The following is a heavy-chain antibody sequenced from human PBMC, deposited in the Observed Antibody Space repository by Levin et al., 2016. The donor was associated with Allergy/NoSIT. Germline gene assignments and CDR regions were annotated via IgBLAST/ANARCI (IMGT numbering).Heavy chain of an antibody. Sequence: SETLSLTCAVYGDSFSGYYWSWTRQPPGKGLEYIGEINHSGTTNYSPSLKGRVTISVDTSNNQFSLRLSSVTAADTAVYYCARSAKDILRGSWFDPWGQGTLVTVSS. D-gene: IGHD3-9*01. J-gene: IGHJ5*02. CDR3: ARSAKDILRGSWFDP. CDR1: GDSFSGYY. CDR2: INHSGTT. V-gene: IGHV4-34*01.